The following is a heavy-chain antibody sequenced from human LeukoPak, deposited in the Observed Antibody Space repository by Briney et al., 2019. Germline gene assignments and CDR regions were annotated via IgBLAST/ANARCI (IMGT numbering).Heavy chain of an antibody. D-gene: IGHD4-17*01. CDR3: ARDPNGDYIGAFDF. Sequence: GGSLRLSCAASGFAFSNYALIWVRQGPVKGLEWVSAIRGSGLTTFYADSVKGRFTISRDNSKNTLYLQMNSLRAEDTAVYYCARDPNGDYIGAFDFRGQGTKVTVSS. J-gene: IGHJ3*01. CDR2: IRGSGLTT. V-gene: IGHV3-23*01. CDR1: GFAFSNYA.